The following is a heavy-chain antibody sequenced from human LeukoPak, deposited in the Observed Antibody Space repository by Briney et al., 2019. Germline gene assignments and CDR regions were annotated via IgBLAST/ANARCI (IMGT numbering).Heavy chain of an antibody. Sequence: SETLSLTCGVYGGSFSGYYWSWIRQPPGRGLEWIGEINHSGRTNYNPSLKSRVTISVDTSKNQFSLKLSSVTAADTAVYYCARGRDDSSGYYGAFDIWGQGTKVTVSS. V-gene: IGHV4-34*01. CDR3: ARGRDDSSGYYGAFDI. J-gene: IGHJ3*02. D-gene: IGHD3-22*01. CDR1: GGSFSGYY. CDR2: INHSGRT.